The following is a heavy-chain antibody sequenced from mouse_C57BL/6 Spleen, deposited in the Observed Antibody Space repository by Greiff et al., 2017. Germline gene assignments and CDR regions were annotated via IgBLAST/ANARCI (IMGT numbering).Heavy chain of an antibody. CDR3: ARGPVLDY. CDR1: GYTFTSYW. V-gene: IGHV1-61*01. Sequence: QVQLQQPGAELVRPGSSVKLSCKASGYTFTSYWMAWVKQRPGQGLEWIGNIYPSDSETHYNQKFKDKATLTVDKSSSTAYMQLSSLTSEDSAVYYCARGPVLDYWGQGTTLTVSS. J-gene: IGHJ2*01. CDR2: IYPSDSET.